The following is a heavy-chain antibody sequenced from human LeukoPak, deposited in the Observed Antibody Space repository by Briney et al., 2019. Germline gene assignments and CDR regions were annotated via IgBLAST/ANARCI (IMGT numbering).Heavy chain of an antibody. D-gene: IGHD3-10*01. CDR1: GGFISSSSYY. Sequence: SETLSLTCSVSGGFISSSSYYWSWIRQPPGKGLEWIGEINHSGSTNYNPSLKSRVTISVDTSKNQFSLKLSSVTAADTAVYYCARGSRRHTGYFDYWGQGTLVTVSS. CDR2: INHSGST. V-gene: IGHV4-39*07. CDR3: ARGSRRHTGYFDY. J-gene: IGHJ4*02.